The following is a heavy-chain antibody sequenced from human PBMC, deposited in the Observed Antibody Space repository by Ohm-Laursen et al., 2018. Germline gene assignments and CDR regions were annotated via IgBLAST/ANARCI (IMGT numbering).Heavy chain of an antibody. D-gene: IGHD6-19*01. V-gene: IGHV3-9*01. CDR2: ISWNSGSI. Sequence: SLRLSCSATGFTFDDYAMHWVRQAPGKGLEWVSSISWNSGSIDYADSVKGRFTISRDNAKNSLYLQMNSLRAEDTALYYCAKSGINSGWYNWFDPWGQGTLVTVSS. CDR3: AKSGINSGWYNWFDP. J-gene: IGHJ5*02. CDR1: GFTFDDYA.